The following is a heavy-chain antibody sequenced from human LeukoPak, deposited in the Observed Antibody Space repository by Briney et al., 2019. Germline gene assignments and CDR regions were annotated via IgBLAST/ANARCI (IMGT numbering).Heavy chain of an antibody. Sequence: ASVRVSCKASGYTFTSFGISWVRQAPGQGLEWMGWINTNTGNPTYAQGFTGRFVFSLDTSVSTAYLQISSLKAEDTAVYYCASRISQHYWGQGTLVTVSS. CDR3: ASRISQHY. CDR2: INTNTGNP. D-gene: IGHD3-3*02. CDR1: GYTFTSFG. J-gene: IGHJ4*02. V-gene: IGHV7-4-1*02.